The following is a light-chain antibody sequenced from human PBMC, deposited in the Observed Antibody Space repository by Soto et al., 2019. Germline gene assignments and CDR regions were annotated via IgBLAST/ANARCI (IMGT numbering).Light chain of an antibody. V-gene: IGKV1-5*03. CDR3: QQYNSYSRT. CDR1: QSISSW. J-gene: IGKJ1*01. CDR2: KAS. Sequence: DIQMTQSPSPLAASVGDRVPITCGASQSISSWLAWYQQKPGKAPKLLIYKASSLESGVPSRFSGSGSGTELTLTISSLQPDDFETYYCQQYNSYSRTFGQGTKVDIK.